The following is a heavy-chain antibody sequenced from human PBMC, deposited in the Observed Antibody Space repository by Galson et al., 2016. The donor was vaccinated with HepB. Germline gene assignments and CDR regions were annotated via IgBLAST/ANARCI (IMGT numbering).Heavy chain of an antibody. Sequence: SLRLSCAGSGFTFGSASLHWVRQAPGKGVKWVASLGGSNPHTYHADSVKGRFTISRDSSKNTLFLQMDSLTADDSAIYFCAKGQWGTFFKPFESWGPGTLVTVSS. J-gene: IGHJ4*02. CDR2: LGGSNPHT. V-gene: IGHV3-23*01. CDR3: AKGQWGTFFKPFES. D-gene: IGHD1-26*01. CDR1: GFTFGSAS.